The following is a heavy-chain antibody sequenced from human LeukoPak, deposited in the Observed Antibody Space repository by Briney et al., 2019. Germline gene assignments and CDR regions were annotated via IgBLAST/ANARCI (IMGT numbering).Heavy chain of an antibody. CDR3: ARGGISSSWSEGAFDI. CDR2: IYTGGST. J-gene: IGHJ3*02. CDR1: GFTVSSIY. D-gene: IGHD6-13*01. V-gene: IGHV3-66*02. Sequence: GGSLRLSCGASGFTVSSIYMSWVRQAPGKGLEWASIIYTGGSTHYADSVKGRFTISRDNSKNTLYLQMNSLRVEDTAVYYCARGGISSSWSEGAFDIWGQGTMVTVSS.